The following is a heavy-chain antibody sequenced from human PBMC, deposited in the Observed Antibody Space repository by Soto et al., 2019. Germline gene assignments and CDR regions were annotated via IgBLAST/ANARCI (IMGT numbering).Heavy chain of an antibody. Sequence: PGGSLRLSCAGSGFTFSAGWMNWVRQAPGKGLEWVARIKSDSDGGTIDYAAPVKGRFTISRDDSKNTLYLQMNRLETEDTAVYYCTTSGGSTWPPYWGQGTLVTVSS. D-gene: IGHD6-13*01. V-gene: IGHV3-15*07. CDR1: GFTFSAGW. J-gene: IGHJ4*02. CDR2: IKSDSDGGTI. CDR3: TTSGGSTWPPY.